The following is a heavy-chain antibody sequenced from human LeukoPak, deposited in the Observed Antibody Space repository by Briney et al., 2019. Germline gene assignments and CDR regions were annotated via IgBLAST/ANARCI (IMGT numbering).Heavy chain of an antibody. CDR2: XXPXXXDT. J-gene: IGHJ6*01. CDR1: GYSFTXYX. D-gene: IGHD6-13*01. Sequence: SCXXXGYSFTXYXXGWVRQMPGXGLEWMGIXXPXXXDTRYSPSFQGQVTISADKSISNAYLQWSSLKASDNAMYYCAXHKDSSSWYYQVSXTXYXXXVW. CDR3: AXHKDSSSWYYQVSXTXYXXXV. V-gene: IGHV5-51*01.